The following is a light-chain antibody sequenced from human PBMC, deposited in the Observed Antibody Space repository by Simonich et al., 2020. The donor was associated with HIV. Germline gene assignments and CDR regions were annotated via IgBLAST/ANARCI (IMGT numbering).Light chain of an antibody. CDR1: SNDVGYYNL. J-gene: IGLJ2*01. Sequence: QSALTQPASVSGSPGQSITISCTGTSNDVGYYNLVSWYQHHPGKAPRLMISEGSNRPSGVSNRFSGSNSGNTASLTISGLQAEDEADYYCSSYTSSSTLVFGGGTKLTVL. CDR3: SSYTSSSTLV. V-gene: IGLV2-14*02. CDR2: EGS.